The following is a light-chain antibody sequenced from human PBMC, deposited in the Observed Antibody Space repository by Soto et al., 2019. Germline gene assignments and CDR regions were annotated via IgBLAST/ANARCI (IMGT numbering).Light chain of an antibody. CDR2: DAS. CDR3: QQYDDLPST. V-gene: IGKV1-33*01. Sequence: DIQMTQSPSSLSASVGDTVTITCQASQDISHYLNWYQQKPGKGLKLLIYDASNLHPGVPSRFRGSGSGTEFSFNITGLQPEDVATYYCQQYDDLPSTFGQGTRLEIK. J-gene: IGKJ5*01. CDR1: QDISHY.